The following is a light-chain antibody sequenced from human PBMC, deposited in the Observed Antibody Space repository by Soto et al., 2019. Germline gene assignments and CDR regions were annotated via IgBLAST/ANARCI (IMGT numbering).Light chain of an antibody. Sequence: DIQMTQSPSSLSASVGDRVTITCQASQDISNYLNWYQQKSGKAPKLLIYDASNLETGVPSRFSGSGSWTDFTFTISSLQPEDIATYYCQQNDNLLLTFGGGTKVEIK. CDR1: QDISNY. CDR2: DAS. CDR3: QQNDNLLLT. J-gene: IGKJ4*01. V-gene: IGKV1-33*01.